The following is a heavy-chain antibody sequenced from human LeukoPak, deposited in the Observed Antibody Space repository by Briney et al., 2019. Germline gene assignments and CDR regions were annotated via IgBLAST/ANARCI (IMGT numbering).Heavy chain of an antibody. CDR1: GGSFSGYY. J-gene: IGHJ6*03. CDR3: ARGYDSSGPYYYYYYYMDV. D-gene: IGHD3-22*01. Sequence: SETLSLTCAVYGGSFSGYYWSWIRQPPGKGLEWIGEINHSGSTNYNPSLKSRVTISVDTPKNQFSLKLSSVTAADTAVYYCARGYDSSGPYYYYYYYMDVWGKGTTVTVSS. V-gene: IGHV4-34*01. CDR2: INHSGST.